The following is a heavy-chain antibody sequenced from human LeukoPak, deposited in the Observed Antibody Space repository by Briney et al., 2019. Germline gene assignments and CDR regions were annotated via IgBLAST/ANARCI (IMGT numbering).Heavy chain of an antibody. CDR1: GYSFSSYW. Sequence: GESLKISCKGLGYSFSSYWNDWARQRPGKGLEWMGIIYPGGSETRYDPSFQGQVTISADSSTSTAYLQWSTLRASDTAMYYCARASRDGYNQNFDHWGQGTMVTVSS. V-gene: IGHV5-51*01. J-gene: IGHJ4*02. CDR3: ARASRDGYNQNFDH. D-gene: IGHD5-24*01. CDR2: IYPGGSET.